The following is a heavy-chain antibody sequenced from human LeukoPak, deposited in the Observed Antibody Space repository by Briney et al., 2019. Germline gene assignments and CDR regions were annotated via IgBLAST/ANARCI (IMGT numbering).Heavy chain of an antibody. CDR3: LIAVAGTCADY. D-gene: IGHD6-19*01. Sequence: PSETLSLTCAVSGYSISSGYYWGWIRQPPGKGLEWIGSIYHSGSTYYNPSLKSRVTISVDTSKNQFSLKLSSVTAADTAVYYCLIAVAGTCADYWGQGTLVTVSS. V-gene: IGHV4-38-2*01. CDR2: IYHSGST. J-gene: IGHJ4*02. CDR1: GYSISSGYY.